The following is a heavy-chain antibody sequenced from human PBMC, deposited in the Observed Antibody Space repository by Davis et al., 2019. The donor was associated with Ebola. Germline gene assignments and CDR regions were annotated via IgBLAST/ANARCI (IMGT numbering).Heavy chain of an antibody. Sequence: SETLSLTCTVSGGSFSNFYWSWIRQSPGKGLEWIGYIFYNGVTVYNPSLKSRVTISVDTSKNQFSLKLSSVTAADTAVYYCARALGKYYYDSSGYYGISDAFDIWGQGTMVTVSS. V-gene: IGHV4-59*01. CDR3: ARALGKYYYDSSGYYGISDAFDI. CDR1: GGSFSNFY. CDR2: IFYNGVT. J-gene: IGHJ3*02. D-gene: IGHD3-22*01.